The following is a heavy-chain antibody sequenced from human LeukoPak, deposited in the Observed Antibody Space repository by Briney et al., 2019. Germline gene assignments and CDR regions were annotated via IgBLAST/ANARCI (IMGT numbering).Heavy chain of an antibody. D-gene: IGHD1-1*01. V-gene: IGHV3-7*04. CDR2: IHPEGNEK. CDR1: GFTFSNFW. Sequence: GGSLRLSCATSGFTFSNFWMSWVRQAPGRGLEWVANIHPEGNEKYHVESVKGRFTISRDNARNLLFLQMNGLRVEDTAVYYCARGDDFSGDHWGQGTLVSVSS. J-gene: IGHJ4*02. CDR3: ARGDDFSGDH.